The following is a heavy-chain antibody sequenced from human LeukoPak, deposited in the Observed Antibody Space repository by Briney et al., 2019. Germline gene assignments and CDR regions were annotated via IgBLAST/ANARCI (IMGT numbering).Heavy chain of an antibody. CDR3: ARGRWIWFGELFRYYFDC. V-gene: IGHV4-61*02. Sequence: PSETLSLTCTVSGGSISSGSYYWRWIRQPAGKGLEWIGRIYTSGSTNYNPSLKSRVTISVDTSKNQFSLKLSSVTAADTAVYYCARGRWIWFGELFRYYFDCWGQGTLVTVSS. CDR2: IYTSGST. D-gene: IGHD3-10*01. J-gene: IGHJ4*02. CDR1: GGSISSGSYY.